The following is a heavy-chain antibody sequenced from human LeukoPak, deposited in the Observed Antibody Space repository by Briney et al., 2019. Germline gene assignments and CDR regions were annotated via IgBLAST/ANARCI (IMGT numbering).Heavy chain of an antibody. D-gene: IGHD3-22*01. Sequence: GGSLRFSCAASGFTFSSYWMSWVRQAPGKGLERGANIKQDGSEKYYVDSVKGRFTISRDNAKKSLYLQMNSLRAEDTAMYYCARENYYYDSSGYHHWGQGTLVTVSS. CDR1: GFTFSSYW. V-gene: IGHV3-7*01. CDR3: ARENYYYDSSGYHH. CDR2: IKQDGSEK. J-gene: IGHJ1*01.